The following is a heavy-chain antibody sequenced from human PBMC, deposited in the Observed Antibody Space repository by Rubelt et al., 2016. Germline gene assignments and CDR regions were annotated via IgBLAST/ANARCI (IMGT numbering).Heavy chain of an antibody. J-gene: IGHJ5*02. Sequence: QVQLVQSGAEVKKPGASVKVSCKASGYTFTTYGISWVRQAPGQGHAWMGWNRTYNGNPNYAQKLQGRVTMTTDTSTSTTYMELRSLRSDETAMYFCARGYCSSANCLFNWFDPWGQGTLVTVSS. CDR1: GYTFTTYG. V-gene: IGHV1-18*01. D-gene: IGHD2-2*01. CDR3: ARGYCSSANCLFNWFDP. CDR2: NRTYNGNP.